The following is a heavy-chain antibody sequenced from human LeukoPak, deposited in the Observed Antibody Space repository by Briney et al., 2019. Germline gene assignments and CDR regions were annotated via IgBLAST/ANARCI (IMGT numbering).Heavy chain of an antibody. Sequence: PGGSLRLSCAASGFTFSSYWMHWVRQAPGKGLVGVSRINNDGRSTNYADSVKGRFTISRDNAKNTLYLQMNSLRVEDTAVYYCARDPYSGTYGNTYYYYMDVWGKGTTVTISS. CDR3: ARDPYSGTYGNTYYYYMDV. CDR1: GFTFSSYW. V-gene: IGHV3-74*01. J-gene: IGHJ6*03. CDR2: INNDGRST. D-gene: IGHD1-26*01.